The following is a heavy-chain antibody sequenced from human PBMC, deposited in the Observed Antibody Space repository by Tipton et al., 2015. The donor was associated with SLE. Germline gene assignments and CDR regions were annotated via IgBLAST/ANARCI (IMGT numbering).Heavy chain of an antibody. Sequence: TLSLTCTVSGASISSYYWSWIRQPPGKGLEWIGYIYYSGSTNYNPSPKSRVTISVDTSKNQFSLKLSSVTAADTAVYYCARGHRVRGDPYFDYWGQGTLVTVSS. J-gene: IGHJ4*02. CDR1: GASISSYY. D-gene: IGHD3-10*01. V-gene: IGHV4-59*01. CDR3: ARGHRVRGDPYFDY. CDR2: IYYSGST.